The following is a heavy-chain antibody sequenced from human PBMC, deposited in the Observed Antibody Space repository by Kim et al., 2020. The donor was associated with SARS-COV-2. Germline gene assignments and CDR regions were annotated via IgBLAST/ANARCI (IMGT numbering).Heavy chain of an antibody. CDR2: MYYSGST. CDR3: ARSALFRTFDI. D-gene: IGHD2-21*01. CDR1: GGSISSNY. Sequence: SETLSRTCTVSGGSISSNYWSWIRQPPGKGLEWIGYMYYSGSTNYNPSLKSRVTISVDRPKNQFSLKLSAVTAADTAVYYCARSALFRTFDIWGQGTMVT. V-gene: IGHV4-59*08. J-gene: IGHJ3*02.